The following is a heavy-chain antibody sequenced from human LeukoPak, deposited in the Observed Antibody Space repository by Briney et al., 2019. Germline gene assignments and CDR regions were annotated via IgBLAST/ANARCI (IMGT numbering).Heavy chain of an antibody. Sequence: ASVKVSCKASGYTFTGYYMHWVRQAPGQGLEWMGWINPNSGGTNYAQKFQGRVTMTRDTSISTAYMELSRLRSDDTAVYYCAHRKGKGGDDILTHWSFDYWGQGTLVTVSS. V-gene: IGHV1-2*02. J-gene: IGHJ4*02. CDR3: AHRKGKGGDDILTHWSFDY. CDR2: INPNSGGT. CDR1: GYTFTGYY. D-gene: IGHD3-9*01.